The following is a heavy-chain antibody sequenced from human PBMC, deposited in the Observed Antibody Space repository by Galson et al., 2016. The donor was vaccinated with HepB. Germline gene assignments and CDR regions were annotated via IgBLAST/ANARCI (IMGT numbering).Heavy chain of an antibody. D-gene: IGHD2-15*01. CDR1: GYDFTGYY. Sequence: VSCKASGYDFTGYYMHWVRQAPGQGLEWMGWINPYSGGTNYAQKFQGWVTMTRDTSISTAYMELTSLTSADTAVYYCAIANDYCSGGNCYFDYWGQGTRVTVSS. CDR3: AIANDYCSGGNCYFDY. V-gene: IGHV1-2*04. CDR2: INPYSGGT. J-gene: IGHJ4*02.